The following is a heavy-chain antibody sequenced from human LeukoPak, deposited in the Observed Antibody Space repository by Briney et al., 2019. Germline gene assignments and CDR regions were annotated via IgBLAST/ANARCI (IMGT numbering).Heavy chain of an antibody. CDR1: GFTFSSYG. J-gene: IGHJ4*02. Sequence: PGGSLRLSCAASGFTFSSYGMHWVRQAPGKGLEWVAVISYDGSNKYYADSVKGRFTISRDNSKNTLYLQMNSLRAEDTAVYYCAKDTLVGATDGIYYFDYWGQGTLVTVSS. V-gene: IGHV3-30*18. CDR3: AKDTLVGATDGIYYFDY. CDR2: ISYDGSNK. D-gene: IGHD1-26*01.